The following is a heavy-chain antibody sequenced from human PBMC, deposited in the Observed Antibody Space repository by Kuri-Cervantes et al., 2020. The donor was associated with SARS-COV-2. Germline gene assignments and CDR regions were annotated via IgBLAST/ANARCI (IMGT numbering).Heavy chain of an antibody. V-gene: IGHV1-2*02. CDR2: INPNSGGT. CDR1: GYTFTGYY. Sequence: ASVKVSCKASGYTFTGYYMHWVRQAPGQGLEWMGWINPNSGGTNYAQKFQGRVTMTRDTSISTAYMELSRLRSDDTAVYYCARASGGLYCSSTSCGEGSWFDPWGQGTLVTVSS. D-gene: IGHD2-2*01. CDR3: ARASGGLYCSSTSCGEGSWFDP. J-gene: IGHJ5*02.